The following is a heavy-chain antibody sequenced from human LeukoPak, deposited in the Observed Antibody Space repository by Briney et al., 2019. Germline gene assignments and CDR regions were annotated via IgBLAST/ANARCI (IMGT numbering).Heavy chain of an antibody. CDR1: GFTFSSYE. D-gene: IGHD3-22*01. V-gene: IGHV3-48*03. CDR3: ARVEGEYYYDSSGYYLPNWYFDL. J-gene: IGHJ2*01. Sequence: GGSLRLSCAASGFTFSSYEMNWVRQAPGKGLEWVSYISGSGTTIHYADSVKGRFTISRDNAKNSLYLQMNSLRAEDTAVYYCARVEGEYYYDSSGYYLPNWYFDLWGRGTLVTVSS. CDR2: ISGSGTTI.